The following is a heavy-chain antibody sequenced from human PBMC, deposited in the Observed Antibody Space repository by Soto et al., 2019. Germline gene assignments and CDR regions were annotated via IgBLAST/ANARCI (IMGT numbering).Heavy chain of an antibody. Sequence: QVQLVQSGAEVKRPGASVKVSCKASGFTFTNYGITWVRQAPGQGLEWMGWISPYNGNTNYAQKLQGRVTMTADTSTTTGYMDLRSLRSDDTAVYYCARGDGTWYFDLWGRGTLVTVSS. J-gene: IGHJ2*01. CDR1: GFTFTNYG. V-gene: IGHV1-18*01. CDR2: ISPYNGNT. CDR3: ARGDGTWYFDL.